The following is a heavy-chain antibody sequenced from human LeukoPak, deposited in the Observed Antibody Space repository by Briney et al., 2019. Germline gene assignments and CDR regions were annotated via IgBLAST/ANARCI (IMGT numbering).Heavy chain of an antibody. V-gene: IGHV1-2*02. CDR2: INPNSGGT. CDR1: GYTFTGYY. J-gene: IGHJ3*02. CDR3: AREGVSGDAFDI. Sequence: ASVKVSCKASGYTFTGYYMHWVRQAPGQGLEWMGWINPNSGGTNYAQKFQGRVTMTRDTSISTAYMELSRLRSDDTAVYYRAREGVSGDAFDIWGQGKMVTVSS. D-gene: IGHD2-8*01.